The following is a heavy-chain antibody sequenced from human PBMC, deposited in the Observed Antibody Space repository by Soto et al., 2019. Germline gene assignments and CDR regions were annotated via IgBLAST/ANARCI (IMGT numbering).Heavy chain of an antibody. CDR2: IYYSGST. CDR3: ARGSAAGNFDY. V-gene: IGHV4-31*03. J-gene: IGHJ4*02. D-gene: IGHD6-13*01. CDR1: GGSISSGGYY. Sequence: QVQLQESGPGLVKPSQTLSLTCTVSGGSISSGGYYWSWIRQHPGKGLEWIGYIYYSGSTYYNPSLKSRITISVDTSKNQFSPKLSSVTAADTAVYYCARGSAAGNFDYWGQGTLVTVST.